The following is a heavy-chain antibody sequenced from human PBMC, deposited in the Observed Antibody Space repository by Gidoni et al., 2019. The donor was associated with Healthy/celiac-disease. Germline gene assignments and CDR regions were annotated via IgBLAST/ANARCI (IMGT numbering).Heavy chain of an antibody. Sequence: QVQLVQSGAEVKKPGASVTVSCKASGYTFTGYYMHWVRQAPGQGLEWMGWINPNRGGTNYAQKFQGRVTMTRDTSISTAYMELSRLRSDDTAVYYCARYPNQRWLQSRDAFDIWGQGTMVTVSS. CDR1: GYTFTGYY. J-gene: IGHJ3*02. CDR2: INPNRGGT. D-gene: IGHD5-12*01. V-gene: IGHV1-2*02. CDR3: ARYPNQRWLQSRDAFDI.